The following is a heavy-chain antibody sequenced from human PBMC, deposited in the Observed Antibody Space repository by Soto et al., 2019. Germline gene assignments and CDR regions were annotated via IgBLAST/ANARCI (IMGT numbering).Heavy chain of an antibody. CDR2: ISAYNGNT. J-gene: IGHJ5*02. Sequence: ASVEVTCKDSGYTLTSYGSSWVQQAPGQGLEWMGWISAYNGNTNYAQKLQGRVTMTPDTSTSTAYMELRSLRSDDTAVYYCARRKAVAARESNWFDPWGQGTLVPGSS. D-gene: IGHD6-19*01. V-gene: IGHV1-18*01. CDR3: ARRKAVAARESNWFDP. CDR1: GYTLTSYG.